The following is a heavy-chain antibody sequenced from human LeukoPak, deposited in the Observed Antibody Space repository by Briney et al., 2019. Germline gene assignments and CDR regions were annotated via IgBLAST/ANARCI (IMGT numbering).Heavy chain of an antibody. CDR2: IYTSGSA. CDR3: ARWSQFTGDYVQDWFDP. Sequence: PSETLSLTCIVSGGSIGTGDFYWSWIRQSAGKELEWIGRIYTSGSADYNPSLKSRVTISVDKSKNQFSLKLSSVTAADTAVYYCARWSQFTGDYVQDWFDPWGQGTLVTVSS. CDR1: GGSIGTGDFY. D-gene: IGHD4-17*01. J-gene: IGHJ5*02. V-gene: IGHV4-61*02.